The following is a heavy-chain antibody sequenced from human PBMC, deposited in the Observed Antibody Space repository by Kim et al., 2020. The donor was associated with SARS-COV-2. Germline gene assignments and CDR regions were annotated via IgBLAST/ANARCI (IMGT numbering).Heavy chain of an antibody. CDR2: IYYSGST. CDR3: ARLRAVTTLSGFDY. V-gene: IGHV4-39*07. J-gene: IGHJ4*02. Sequence: SETLSLTCTVSGGSISSSSYYWGWIRQPPGKGLEWLGSIYYSGSTYYNPSLKSRVTISVDTSKNQFSLRLSSVIAGDTAVYYCARLRAVTTLSGFDYWGQGTLVTVSS. D-gene: IGHD4-17*01. CDR1: GGSISSSSYY.